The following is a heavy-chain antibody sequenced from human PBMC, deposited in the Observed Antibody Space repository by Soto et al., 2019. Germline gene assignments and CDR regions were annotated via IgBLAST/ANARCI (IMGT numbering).Heavy chain of an antibody. CDR1: GHSFTSYW. CDR2: IYPDDSDT. D-gene: IGHD6-19*01. CDR3: ARQAGPDGRKRWFDP. V-gene: IGHV5-51*01. J-gene: IGHJ5*02. Sequence: GESLKISCKGSGHSFTSYWIGWVLQMPGKGLEWIGIIYPDDSDTRYSPSFQGQVTISADKSISTAYLQWSSLKASDTAMYYCARQAGPDGRKRWFDPWGQGTLVTVSS.